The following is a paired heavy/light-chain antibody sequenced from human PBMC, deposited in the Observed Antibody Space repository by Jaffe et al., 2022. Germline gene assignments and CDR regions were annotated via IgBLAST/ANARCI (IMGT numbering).Light chain of an antibody. J-gene: IGKJ2*01. CDR1: QSLLYSNGYNC. Sequence: DIVMTQSPLSLPVTPGEPASISCRSSQSLLYSNGYNCLDWYLQKPGQSPQLLIYLGSNRASGVPDRFSGSGSGTDFTLKISRVEAEDVGVYYCMQPLQTPLTFGQGTKLEIK. V-gene: IGKV2-28*01. CDR3: MQPLQTPLT. CDR2: LGS.
Heavy chain of an antibody. CDR3: ARLSTMVQGNIRGKKSMDV. V-gene: IGHV3-23*01. CDR1: GFTFSNYA. CDR2: ISESGHDT. J-gene: IGHJ6*04. Sequence: EVQLLESGGGLVQPGGSLRLSCAASGFTFSNYAMRWVRQAPGKGLEWVSSISESGHDTFYADSMKGRFTISRDNSRNTLNLQMNSLRADDTAIYYCARLSTMVQGNIRGKKSMDVWGKGTTVIVSS. D-gene: IGHD3-10*01.